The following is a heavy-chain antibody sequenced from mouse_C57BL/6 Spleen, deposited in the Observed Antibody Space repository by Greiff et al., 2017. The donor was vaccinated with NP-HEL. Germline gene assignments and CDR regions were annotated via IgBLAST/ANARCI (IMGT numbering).Heavy chain of an antibody. Sequence: VQLQQSGAELVKPGASVKLSCKASGYTFTSYWMHWVKQRPGQGLEWIGMIHPNSGSTNYNEKFKSKATLTVDKSSSTAYMQLSSLTSEDSAVYYCARRDDYDGTPFAYWGQGTLVTVSA. D-gene: IGHD2-4*01. V-gene: IGHV1-64*01. CDR1: GYTFTSYW. J-gene: IGHJ3*01. CDR2: IHPNSGST. CDR3: ARRDDYDGTPFAY.